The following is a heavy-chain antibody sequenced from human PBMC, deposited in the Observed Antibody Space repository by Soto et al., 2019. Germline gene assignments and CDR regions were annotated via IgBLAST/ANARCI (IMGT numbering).Heavy chain of an antibody. V-gene: IGHV3-15*01. Sequence: PVGSLRLSCAASGFSFSGAWMTWVRQAPGAGLEWVGRIKSRTDGGTTDYAAPVKGRFTISRDASKTTLYLQMNSLKTEDTAVYYCTTDPHSTGTKYWGQGTLVTVSS. CDR1: GFSFSGAW. CDR2: IKSRTDGGTT. J-gene: IGHJ4*02. D-gene: IGHD1-1*01. CDR3: TTDPHSTGTKY.